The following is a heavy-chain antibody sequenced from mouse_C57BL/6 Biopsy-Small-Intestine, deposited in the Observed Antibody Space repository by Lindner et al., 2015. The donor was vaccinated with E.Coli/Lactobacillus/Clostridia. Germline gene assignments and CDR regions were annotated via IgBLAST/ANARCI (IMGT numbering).Heavy chain of an antibody. CDR3: ARGYGSSYGGFAY. CDR2: INPGSGGT. CDR1: GYAFTNYL. J-gene: IGHJ3*01. V-gene: IGHV1-54*01. Sequence: QLQEVWGVRLVRPGTSVKVSCRASGYAFTNYLIEWVKQRPGQGLEWIGVINPGSGGTNYNEKFKGKATLTADKSSSTAYMQLSSLTSEDSAVYFCARGYGSSYGGFAYWGQGTLVTVSA. D-gene: IGHD1-1*01.